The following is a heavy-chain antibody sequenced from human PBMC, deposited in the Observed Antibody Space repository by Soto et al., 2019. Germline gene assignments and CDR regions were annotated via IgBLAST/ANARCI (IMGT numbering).Heavy chain of an antibody. D-gene: IGHD1-26*01. CDR1: GYTLPNFG. J-gene: IGHJ4*01. CDR3: ARENSGSYHRHFDY. V-gene: IGHV1-18*01. CDR2: ISTYTANT. Sequence: GASVKVSCKASGYTLPNFGLSWVRQAPGQGLEWMGCISTYTANTNYAQKLQDRVTMTTETSTSTAFLELRSLRSDDTAVYYCARENSGSYHRHFDYWG.